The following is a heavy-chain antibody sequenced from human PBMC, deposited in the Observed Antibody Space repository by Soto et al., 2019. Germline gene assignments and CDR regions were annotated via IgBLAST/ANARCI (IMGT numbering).Heavy chain of an antibody. Sequence: QVQLVQSGAEVKKPGSSVKVSWKSSGGPFSSYAISRVRQAPGQGLEWMGGIIPIFGTANYAQKFQGRVTIPADESTSIAFTELSSLRSEDTAVYYCARDQTGAYSMDFWAQGTTFTVSS. CDR3: ARDQTGAYSMDF. CDR2: IIPIFGTA. J-gene: IGHJ6*02. D-gene: IGHD2-15*01. CDR1: GGPFSSYA. V-gene: IGHV1-69*12.